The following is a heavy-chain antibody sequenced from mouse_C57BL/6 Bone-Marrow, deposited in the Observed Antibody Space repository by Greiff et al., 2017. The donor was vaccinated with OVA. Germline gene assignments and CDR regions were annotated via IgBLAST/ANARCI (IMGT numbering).Heavy chain of an antibody. J-gene: IGHJ2*01. D-gene: IGHD3-2*02. Sequence: QVQLQQPGAELVRPGSSVKLSCKASGYTFTSYWMHWVKQRPIQGLEWIGNIDPSDSETHYNQKFKDKATLTVDKSSSTAYMQLSSLTSEDSAVYYCAGGGGLRLRGWYYFDYWGQGTTLTVSS. CDR1: GYTFTSYW. CDR3: AGGGGLRLRGWYYFDY. CDR2: IDPSDSET. V-gene: IGHV1-52*01.